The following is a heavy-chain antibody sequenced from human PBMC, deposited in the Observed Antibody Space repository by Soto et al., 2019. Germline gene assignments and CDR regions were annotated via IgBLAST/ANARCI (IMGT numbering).Heavy chain of an antibody. CDR1: GYSFTSLD. J-gene: IGHJ4*02. D-gene: IGHD1-26*01. CDR2: MQPSTGRT. V-gene: IGHV1-8*01. CDR3: ARGVSAGVDY. Sequence: QVQLVQSGAEVREPGASVKVSCKASGYSFTSLDINWVRQTAGQGLEWMGWMQPSTGRTGYAQKLQGRVTMTRATSINTAYMELTTLTSDDTAFYYCARGVSAGVDYWGQGTLVTVSS.